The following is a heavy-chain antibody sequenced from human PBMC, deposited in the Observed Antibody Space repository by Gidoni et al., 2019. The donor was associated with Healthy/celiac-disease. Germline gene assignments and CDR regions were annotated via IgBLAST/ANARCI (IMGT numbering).Heavy chain of an antibody. Sequence: QVQLVQSGAEVKKPGASVKVSCKASGYTFPSYGISWVRQAPGQGLEWMGWISAYNGNTNYAQKLQGRVTMTTDTSTSTAYMELRSLRSDDTAVYYCARDKGASSGWSLYYYYYGMDVWGQGTTVTVSS. D-gene: IGHD6-19*01. J-gene: IGHJ6*02. V-gene: IGHV1-18*01. CDR1: GYTFPSYG. CDR3: ARDKGASSGWSLYYYYYGMDV. CDR2: ISAYNGNT.